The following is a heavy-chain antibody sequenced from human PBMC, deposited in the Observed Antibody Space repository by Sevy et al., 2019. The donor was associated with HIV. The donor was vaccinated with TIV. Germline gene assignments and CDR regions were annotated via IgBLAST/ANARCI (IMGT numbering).Heavy chain of an antibody. J-gene: IGHJ6*02. CDR1: GGTFSSYA. V-gene: IGHV1-69*13. D-gene: IGHD2-21*02. CDR3: ARLIFKWGGNSTSYYYYGMDV. Sequence: ASVKVSCKASGGTFSSYAISWVRQAPGQGLEWMGGMIPIFGTANYAQKFQGRVTITADESTSTAYMELSSLRSEDTAVYYCARLIFKWGGNSTSYYYYGMDVWGQGTTVTVSS. CDR2: MIPIFGTA.